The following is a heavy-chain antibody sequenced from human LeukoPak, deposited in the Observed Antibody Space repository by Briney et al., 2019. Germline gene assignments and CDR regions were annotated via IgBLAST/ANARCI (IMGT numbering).Heavy chain of an antibody. CDR1: GFTFSSYW. D-gene: IGHD3-10*01. CDR2: IKQDGSEK. CDR3: AKDINYYGSGSYIS. V-gene: IGHV3-7*03. Sequence: GGSLRLSCAASGFTFSSYWMSWVRQAPGKGLEWVANIKQDGSEKYYVDSVKGRFTISRDNAKNSLYLQMNSLRAEDTALYYCAKDINYYGSGSYISWGQGTLVTVSS. J-gene: IGHJ5*02.